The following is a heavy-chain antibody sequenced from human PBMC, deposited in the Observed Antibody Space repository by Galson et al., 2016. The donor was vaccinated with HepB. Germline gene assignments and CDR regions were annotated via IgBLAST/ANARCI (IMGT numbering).Heavy chain of an antibody. V-gene: IGHV1-69*10. CDR1: GGTFSSYA. J-gene: IGHJ4*02. Sequence: VKVSCKASGGTFSSYAISWVRQAPGQGLEWMGGIIPFLGTINYAQKLLGRVTITADKSTSTAYMELSSLRSEDTAGDYWATDLVRGALDNWGRGTRVTVSS. D-gene: IGHD3-10*01. CDR2: IIPFLGTI. CDR3: ATDLVRGALDN.